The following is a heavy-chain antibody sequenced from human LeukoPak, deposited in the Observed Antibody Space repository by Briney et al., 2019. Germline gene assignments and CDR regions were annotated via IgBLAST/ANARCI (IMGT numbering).Heavy chain of an antibody. Sequence: PGGSLRLSCAASGFTFSSFWMHWVRQAPGEGLVWVSRINGAGSITTYADSVKGRFTISRDNAKNTLYLQMSSLRAEDTAVYYCTRAVAVTASDSWGQGTLVTASS. CDR1: GFTFSSFW. J-gene: IGHJ4*02. V-gene: IGHV3-74*01. CDR2: INGAGSIT. CDR3: TRAVAVTASDS. D-gene: IGHD2-21*02.